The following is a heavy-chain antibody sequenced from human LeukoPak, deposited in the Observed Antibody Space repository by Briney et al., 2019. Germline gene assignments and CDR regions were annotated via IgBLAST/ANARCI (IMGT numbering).Heavy chain of an antibody. V-gene: IGHV5-51*01. Sequence: GESLKISCKGSGYSFTSYWIGWVRQMPGKGLEWMGIIYPGDSDTRYSPSFQGQVTISADNSISTAYLQWSSLKASDTAMYYCARIPLGGDYEGVRWFDPWGQGTLVTVSS. CDR3: ARIPLGGDYEGVRWFDP. CDR1: GYSFTSYW. D-gene: IGHD4-17*01. CDR2: IYPGDSDT. J-gene: IGHJ5*02.